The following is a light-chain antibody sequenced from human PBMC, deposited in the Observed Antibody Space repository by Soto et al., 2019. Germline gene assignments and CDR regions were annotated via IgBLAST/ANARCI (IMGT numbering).Light chain of an antibody. CDR2: GAS. V-gene: IGKV1-12*01. CDR1: QGISRW. CDR3: QQANSFPLT. J-gene: IGKJ5*01. Sequence: DIQMTQSPSFASASVGDRVAITCLASQGISRWLAWYQQRPGKAPELLIYGASSLQSGVPSRFSGSGSGTDFTLTLSSLQPEDFATYYCQQANSFPLTFGQGTRLEIK.